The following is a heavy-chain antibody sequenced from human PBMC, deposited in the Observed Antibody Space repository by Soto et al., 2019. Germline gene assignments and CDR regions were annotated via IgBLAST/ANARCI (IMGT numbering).Heavy chain of an antibody. Sequence: PSETLSLTCAVSGYSITSGYYWGWIRQPPGKGLEWIGSIYHSGSTYYNPSLKSRVTISVDTSKNQFSLKLSSVTAADTAVYYCARVAYFDTTGYYYYFDYWGQGALVTV. CDR1: GYSITSGYY. J-gene: IGHJ4*02. D-gene: IGHD3-22*01. CDR3: ARVAYFDTTGYYYYFDY. CDR2: IYHSGST. V-gene: IGHV4-38-2*01.